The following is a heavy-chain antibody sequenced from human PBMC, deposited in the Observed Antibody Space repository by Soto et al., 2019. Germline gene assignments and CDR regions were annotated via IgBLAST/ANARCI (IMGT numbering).Heavy chain of an antibody. CDR2: MNPNTGKT. V-gene: IGHV1-8*01. D-gene: IGHD3-22*01. CDR3: ARPDYYDNTRGNWFDP. CDR1: GYNFTNYD. Sequence: VQLVQSGAEVKKPGASVKVSCKASGYNFTNYDINWVRQATGQRLEWMGWMNPNTGKTGYAQKFQGRVTMTRDTFIDTAYMELTSLRSEHTAVYYCARPDYYDNTRGNWFDPWGQGTLVTVSS. J-gene: IGHJ5*02.